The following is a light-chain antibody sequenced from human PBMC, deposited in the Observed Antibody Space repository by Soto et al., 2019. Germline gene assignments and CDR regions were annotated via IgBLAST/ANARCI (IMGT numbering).Light chain of an antibody. CDR2: DAS. CDR1: QTVRNNY. Sequence: EIVFTESPGTLSLSPGERATLSCRASQTVRNNYLAWYQQKPGQAPRLLIYDASSRATGIPDRFSGGGSGTDFTLTISRLEPEDFAVYYCQQFSSYPLTFGGGTKVDIK. CDR3: QQFSSYPLT. V-gene: IGKV3-20*01. J-gene: IGKJ4*01.